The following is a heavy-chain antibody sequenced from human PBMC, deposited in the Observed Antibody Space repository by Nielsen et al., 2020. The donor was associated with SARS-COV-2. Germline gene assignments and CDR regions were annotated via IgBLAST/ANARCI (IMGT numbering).Heavy chain of an antibody. CDR3: AGLVRGYYYYGMDV. D-gene: IGHD6-19*01. CDR1: GYTFTTYD. CDR2: INAGNGNT. J-gene: IGHJ6*02. Sequence: ASVKVSCKASGYTFTTYDINWVRQATGQGLEWMGWINAGNGNTKYSQKFQGRVTITRDTSASTAYMELSSLRSEDTAVYYCAGLVRGYYYYGMDVWGQGTTVTVSS. V-gene: IGHV1-3*01.